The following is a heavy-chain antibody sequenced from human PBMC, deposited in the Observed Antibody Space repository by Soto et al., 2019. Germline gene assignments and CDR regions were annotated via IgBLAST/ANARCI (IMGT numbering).Heavy chain of an antibody. J-gene: IGHJ5*02. V-gene: IGHV1-3*01. CDR1: GYTFTTYA. Sequence: QVQLVQSGAEVKKPGASVKVSCKASGYTFTTYAMHWVRQAPGQRLEWMGWIDAGNGNTKYSQKFKGRVTITRDTSASTVYMELSSLRSEDTAVYYCAREDRNWFDPWGQGTLVTVSS. CDR2: IDAGNGNT. D-gene: IGHD2-15*01. CDR3: AREDRNWFDP.